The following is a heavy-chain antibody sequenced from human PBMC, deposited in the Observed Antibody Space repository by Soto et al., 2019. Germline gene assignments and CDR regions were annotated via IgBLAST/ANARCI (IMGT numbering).Heavy chain of an antibody. D-gene: IGHD5-18*01. V-gene: IGHV3-30*18. J-gene: IGHJ4*02. CDR3: AKDGGYSYGPFDY. CDR2: ISYDGSNK. CDR1: GFTFSSYS. Sequence: GSLRLSCAASGFTFSSYSMNWVRQAPGKGLEWVAVISYDGSNKYYADSVKGRFTISRDNSKNTLYLQMNSLRAEDTAVYYCAKDGGYSYGPFDYWGQGTLVTVSS.